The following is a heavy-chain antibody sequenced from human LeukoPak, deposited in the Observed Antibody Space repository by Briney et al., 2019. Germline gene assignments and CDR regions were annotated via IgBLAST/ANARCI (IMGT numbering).Heavy chain of an antibody. CDR2: INHSGST. CDR1: GGSFSGYY. V-gene: IGHV4-34*01. CDR3: ARSQVVVPAGSSFDP. Sequence: SETLSLTCAVYGGSFSGYYWSWIRQPPGKGLEWIGKINHSGSTNYNPSLKSRVTISVDTSKNQFSLKPSSVTAADTAVYYCARSQVVVPAGSSFDPWGQGTLVTVSS. D-gene: IGHD2-2*01. J-gene: IGHJ5*02.